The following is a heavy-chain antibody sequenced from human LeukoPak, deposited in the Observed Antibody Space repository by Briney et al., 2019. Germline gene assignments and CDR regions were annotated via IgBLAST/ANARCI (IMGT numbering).Heavy chain of an antibody. Sequence: SETLSLTCAVYGGSFGGYYWSWIRQPPGKGLEWIGEINHSGSTNYNPSLKSRVTISVDTSKNQFSLKLSSVTAADTAVYYCARGLTITWDDPRQLYYFDYWGQGTLVTVSS. CDR1: GGSFGGYY. CDR2: INHSGST. V-gene: IGHV4-34*01. D-gene: IGHD7-27*01. CDR3: ARGLTITWDDPRQLYYFDY. J-gene: IGHJ4*02.